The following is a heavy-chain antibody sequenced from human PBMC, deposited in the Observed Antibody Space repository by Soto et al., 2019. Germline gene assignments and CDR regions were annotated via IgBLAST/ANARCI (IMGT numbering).Heavy chain of an antibody. V-gene: IGHV1-46*01. CDR3: ARSMIVVASGSAFDI. CDR1: GYTFTSYY. CDR2: INPSGGST. D-gene: IGHD3-22*01. J-gene: IGHJ3*02. Sequence: ASVKVSCKASGYTFTSYYMHWVRQAPGQGLEWMGIINPSGGSTSYAQKFQGRVTMTRDTSTSTVYMELSSLRSEDTAVYYCARSMIVVASGSAFDIWGQGTMVTVSS.